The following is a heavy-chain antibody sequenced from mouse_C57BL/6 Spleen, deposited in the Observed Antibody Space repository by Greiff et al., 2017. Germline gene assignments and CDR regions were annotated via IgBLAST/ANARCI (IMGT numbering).Heavy chain of an antibody. Sequence: VQLQQSGPELVKPGASVKISCKASGYSFTDYNMNWVKQSNGKSLEWIGGINPNYGTTSYNQKFKGKATLTVDQSSSTAYMQINGLTSGDSAVDYCAREGYGNPFAYWGQGTLVTVSA. V-gene: IGHV1-39*01. CDR1: GYSFTDYN. D-gene: IGHD2-1*01. J-gene: IGHJ3*01. CDR2: INPNYGTT. CDR3: AREGYGNPFAY.